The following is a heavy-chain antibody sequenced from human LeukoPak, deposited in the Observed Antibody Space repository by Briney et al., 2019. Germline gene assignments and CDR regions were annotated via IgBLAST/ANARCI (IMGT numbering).Heavy chain of an antibody. CDR1: GVPISSHY. Sequence: SDTLPLTYTVSGVPISSHYWIWMREPPGKGLEGFGYIYYSARTNYNPSLKSRVTISGETSKNQCSLKLSSVTAADTAVYYCARTTYYYDSSGYYPLFDYWGQGTLVTVSS. CDR3: ARTTYYYDSSGYYPLFDY. V-gene: IGHV4-59*07. J-gene: IGHJ4*02. D-gene: IGHD3-22*01. CDR2: IYYSART.